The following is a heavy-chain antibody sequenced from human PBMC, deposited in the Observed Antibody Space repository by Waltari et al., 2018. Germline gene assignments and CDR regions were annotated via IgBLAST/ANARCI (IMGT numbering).Heavy chain of an antibody. V-gene: IGHV3-7*01. J-gene: IGHJ3*02. CDR3: SKRLDI. Sequence: EVQLVESGGGLVQPGGSLRLSCEASGLTFSTDWMDWVRQAPGKGLQWVANINQDGGEKYYLDSVKGRFTISRDNAKKSVYLEMNSLRAEDTAIYYCSKRLDIWGRGTMVAVSS. CDR2: INQDGGEK. CDR1: GLTFSTDW.